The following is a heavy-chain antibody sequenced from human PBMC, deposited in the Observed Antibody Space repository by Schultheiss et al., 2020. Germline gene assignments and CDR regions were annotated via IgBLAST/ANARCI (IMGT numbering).Heavy chain of an antibody. CDR3: TTDSSSRWDY. CDR1: GFTFTNAW. J-gene: IGHJ4*02. D-gene: IGHD6-13*01. Sequence: GGSLRLSCAASGFTFTNAWMSWVRQAPGKGLEWVGRIKSKTDGGTTDYAAPVKGRFTISRDHSKNTLYLQMNSLKTEDTALYYCTTDSSSRWDYWGQGTLVTVSS. V-gene: IGHV3-15*01. CDR2: IKSKTDGGTT.